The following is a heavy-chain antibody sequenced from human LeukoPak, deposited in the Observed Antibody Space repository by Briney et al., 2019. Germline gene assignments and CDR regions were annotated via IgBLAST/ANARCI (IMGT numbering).Heavy chain of an antibody. CDR3: ARSPGLRVVNYFDY. CDR2: ISSSSSYM. Sequence: GGSLRLSCAASGFTFSSYSMNWVRQAPGKGLEWVSSISSSSSYMYYADSVKGRFTISRDNAKNSLYLQMNSLRAEDTAVYYCARSPGLRVVNYFDYWGQGTLVTVSS. V-gene: IGHV3-21*01. CDR1: GFTFSSYS. D-gene: IGHD3-3*01. J-gene: IGHJ4*02.